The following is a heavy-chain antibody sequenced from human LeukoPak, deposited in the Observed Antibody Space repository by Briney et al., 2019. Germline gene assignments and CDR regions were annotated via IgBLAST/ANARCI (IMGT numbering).Heavy chain of an antibody. CDR1: RFTLSDYY. CDR3: AKTHYDLLDV. Sequence: PGGSLRLSCAASRFTLSDYYMTWVRQAPGKGLEWVSYIRSSGDHMFYADSVRGRFTISRDDSKSTLYLQMNSLRAEDTGTYYCAKTHYDLLDVWGQGTTVTVSS. CDR2: IRSSGDHM. V-gene: IGHV3-11*01. D-gene: IGHD5-12*01. J-gene: IGHJ6*02.